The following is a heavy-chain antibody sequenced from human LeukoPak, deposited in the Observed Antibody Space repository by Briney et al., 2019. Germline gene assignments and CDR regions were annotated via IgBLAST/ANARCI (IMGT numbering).Heavy chain of an antibody. Sequence: GGSLRLSCAASGFTFSSYAMSWVRQAPGKGLEWVSAISSSSSYIYYADSVKGRFTISRDNAENSLYLQMNSLRVEDTAVYYCARAPTVLVGYCSSSSCQADYWGQGTLVTVSS. CDR3: ARAPTVLVGYCSSSSCQADY. CDR1: GFTFSSYA. J-gene: IGHJ4*02. CDR2: ISSSSSYI. V-gene: IGHV3-21*01. D-gene: IGHD2-2*01.